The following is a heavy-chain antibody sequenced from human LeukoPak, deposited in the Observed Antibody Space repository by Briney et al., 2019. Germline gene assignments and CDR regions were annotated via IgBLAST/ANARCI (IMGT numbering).Heavy chain of an antibody. CDR3: ARPSKRQVVAATRGYFDY. J-gene: IGHJ4*02. CDR2: INHSGST. Sequence: SETLSLTCAVYGGSFSGYYWSWIRQPPGKGLEWLGEINHSGSTNYNPSLKSRVTISVDTSKNQFSLKLSSVTAADTAVYYCARPSKRQVVAATRGYFDYWGQGTLVTVSS. CDR1: GGSFSGYY. V-gene: IGHV4-34*01. D-gene: IGHD2-15*01.